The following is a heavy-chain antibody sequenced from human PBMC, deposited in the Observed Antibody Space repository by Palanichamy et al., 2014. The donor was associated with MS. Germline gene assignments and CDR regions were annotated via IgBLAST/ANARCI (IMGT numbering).Heavy chain of an antibody. D-gene: IGHD4-17*01. CDR2: ISSVSTTI. V-gene: IGHV3-48*01. CDR3: ARDDPTGLFDY. J-gene: IGHJ4*02. Sequence: EVQLVESGGGLVQPGGSLRLSCAASGFTFSSYNMNWVRQAPGKGLEWVSYISSVSTTIYYADPVKGRFTISRDDAKNSLFLQMNSLRAEDTALYYCARDDPTGLFDYWGQGTLVTVSS. CDR1: GFTFSSYN.